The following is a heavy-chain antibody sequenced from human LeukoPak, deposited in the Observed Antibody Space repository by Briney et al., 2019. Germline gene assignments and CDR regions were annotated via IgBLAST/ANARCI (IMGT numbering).Heavy chain of an antibody. CDR2: IKQDGSET. CDR1: GFTLNRHW. D-gene: IGHD3-22*01. CDR3: ARDLFEISGYQGCFHH. V-gene: IGHV3-7*05. J-gene: IGHJ1*01. Sequence: PGGSLRLSCAASGFTLNRHWMYWVRQAPGKGLEWVANIKQDGSETFYVDSVKGRFTISRDNAKNSLYLQMNSLRAEDTAVYYCARDLFEISGYQGCFHHWGQGTLVTVSS.